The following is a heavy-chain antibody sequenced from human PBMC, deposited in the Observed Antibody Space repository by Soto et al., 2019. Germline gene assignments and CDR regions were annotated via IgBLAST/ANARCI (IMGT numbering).Heavy chain of an antibody. J-gene: IGHJ5*02. CDR1: FC. D-gene: IGHD2-8*01. Sequence: FCGSRIRQPPGRGLEWIGFIYYAGSTKYNPSLKSRVTISVDTSKNQFSLKLSSVTASDMAVYYGTRRTINSSAPRRHRTPVPVSS. CDR3: TRRTINSSAP. CDR2: IYYAGST. V-gene: IGHV4-59*08.